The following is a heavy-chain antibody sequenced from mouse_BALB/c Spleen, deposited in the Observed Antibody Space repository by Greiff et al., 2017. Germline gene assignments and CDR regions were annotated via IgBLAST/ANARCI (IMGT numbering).Heavy chain of an antibody. CDR1: GYSITSDYA. CDR2: ISYSGST. Sequence: EVKLMESGPGLVKPSQSLSLTCTVTGYSITSDYAWNWIRQFPGNKLEWMGYISYSGSTSYNPSLKSRISITRDTSKNQFFLQLNSVTTEDTATYYCARGPLDSSGYHYFDYWGQGTTLTVSS. V-gene: IGHV3-2*02. J-gene: IGHJ2*01. D-gene: IGHD3-2*01. CDR3: ARGPLDSSGYHYFDY.